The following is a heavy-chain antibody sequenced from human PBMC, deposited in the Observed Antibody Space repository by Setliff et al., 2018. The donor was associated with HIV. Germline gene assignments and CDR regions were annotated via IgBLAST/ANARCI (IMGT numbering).Heavy chain of an antibody. CDR1: GFSFSMYS. V-gene: IGHV3-30*14. CDR3: AKGEGHYYYFYMDV. D-gene: IGHD3-10*01. Sequence: PGGSLRLSCAASGFSFSMYSMVWVRQAPGKGLEWIATISYDGSNTFYGDPVKGRFTISRDTSKNLVFLQMNRLRREDTAVYYCAKGEGHYYYFYMDVWGKGTTVTVSS. CDR2: ISYDGSNT. J-gene: IGHJ6*03.